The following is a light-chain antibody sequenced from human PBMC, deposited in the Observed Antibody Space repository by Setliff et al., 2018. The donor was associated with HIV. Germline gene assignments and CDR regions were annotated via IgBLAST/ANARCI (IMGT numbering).Light chain of an antibody. CDR2: NVD. J-gene: IGLJ1*01. CDR1: SSDIGSSNF. Sequence: QSVLTQPASVSGSPGQSIIISCTGTSSDIGSSNFVSWYQQHPGKAPKVMIYNVDKRPSGVSNRFSGSKSGNTASLTISGLQTEDEADYYCSSYSINNLYVFATGTKV. V-gene: IGLV2-14*03. CDR3: SSYSINNLYV.